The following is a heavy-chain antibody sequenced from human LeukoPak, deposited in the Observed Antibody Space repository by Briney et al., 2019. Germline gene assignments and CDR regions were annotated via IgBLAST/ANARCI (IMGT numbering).Heavy chain of an antibody. CDR3: ATEHYYGSGRLDP. Sequence: GGSLRLSCAASGLTFSSYWMTWVRQAPGKGREGVANIKLDGSEKYYVDSVKGRFTISRNNAKSSLYLQMNSLRAEDTAVYSCATEHYYGSGRLDPWGQGSLVTVSS. CDR2: IKLDGSEK. V-gene: IGHV3-7*03. J-gene: IGHJ5*02. CDR1: GLTFSSYW. D-gene: IGHD3-10*01.